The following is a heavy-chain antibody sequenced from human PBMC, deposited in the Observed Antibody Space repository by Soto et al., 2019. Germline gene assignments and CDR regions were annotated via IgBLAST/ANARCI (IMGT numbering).Heavy chain of an antibody. Sequence: GSLRLSCAASGFTFNSYAMSWVRQAPGKGLEWVSAISGSGGSTYYADSVKGRFTISRDNSKNTLYLQMNSLRAEDTAVYYCAKAMSSGYFDWDSYFGYWGQGTLVTVSS. D-gene: IGHD3-22*01. CDR2: ISGSGGST. CDR1: GFTFNSYA. CDR3: AKAMSSGYFDWDSYFGY. J-gene: IGHJ4*02. V-gene: IGHV3-23*01.